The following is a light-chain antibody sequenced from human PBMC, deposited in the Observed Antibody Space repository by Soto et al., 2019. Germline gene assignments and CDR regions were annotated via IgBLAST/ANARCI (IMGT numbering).Light chain of an antibody. J-gene: IGKJ5*01. Sequence: EIVMTQSPATLSVSPGESATLSCRASQSVRSNLAWYQQKPGQAPRLLIYGASTRATGIPARFSGSGSGTEYTLTISGLQPEDFAVYYCHQYNKWPPITFGQGTRLEIK. CDR1: QSVRSN. V-gene: IGKV3-15*01. CDR3: HQYNKWPPIT. CDR2: GAS.